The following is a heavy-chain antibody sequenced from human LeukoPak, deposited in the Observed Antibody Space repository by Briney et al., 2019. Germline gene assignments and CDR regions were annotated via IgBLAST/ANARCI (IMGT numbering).Heavy chain of an antibody. Sequence: PSETLSLTCTVSGGSISSSSYYWGWLRQPPGKGLEWIGSIYYSGSTYYNPSLKSRVTISVDTSKNQFSLKLSSVTAADTAVYYCARIGPYSSGFDPWGQGTLVTVSS. CDR2: IYYSGST. CDR1: GGSISSSSYY. D-gene: IGHD6-19*01. V-gene: IGHV4-39*01. J-gene: IGHJ5*02. CDR3: ARIGPYSSGFDP.